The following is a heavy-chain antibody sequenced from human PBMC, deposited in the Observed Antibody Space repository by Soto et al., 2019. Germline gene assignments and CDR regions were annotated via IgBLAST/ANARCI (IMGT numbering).Heavy chain of an antibody. CDR2: IYYSGST. D-gene: IGHD6-19*01. CDR3: ARDPGSSGWGEGYYYYGMDV. CDR1: GGSISSYY. V-gene: IGHV4-59*01. J-gene: IGHJ6*02. Sequence: QVQLQESGPGLVKPSETLSLTCTVSGGSISSYYWSWIRQPPGKGLEWIGYIYYSGSTNYNPSLKSRVTISVDTSKNQFSLKLSSVTAADTAVYYCARDPGSSGWGEGYYYYGMDVWGQGTTVTVSS.